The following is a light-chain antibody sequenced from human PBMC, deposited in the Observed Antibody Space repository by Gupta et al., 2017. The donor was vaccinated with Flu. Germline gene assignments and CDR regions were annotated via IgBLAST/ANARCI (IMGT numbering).Light chain of an antibody. J-gene: IGLJ2*01. Sequence: SYVLTQPPSVSVAPGQTARITCGGNNIGRKSVHWYQQKPGQAPVLVVYDDSDRRSGIPERFSGSNSGTTATLTISRVEAGDEADYYCQVWDSSSDLVVFGGGTKLTVL. CDR3: QVWDSSSDLVV. CDR1: NIGRKS. CDR2: DDS. V-gene: IGLV3-21*02.